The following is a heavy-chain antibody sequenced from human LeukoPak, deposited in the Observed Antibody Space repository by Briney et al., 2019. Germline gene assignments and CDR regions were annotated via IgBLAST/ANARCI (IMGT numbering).Heavy chain of an antibody. CDR2: INHSGST. D-gene: IGHD5-24*01. V-gene: IGHV4-34*01. CDR1: GGSFSGYY. J-gene: IGHJ4*02. CDR3: ARLRSKPHYYFDY. Sequence: PSETLSLTCAVYGGSFSGYYWSWIRQPPGKGLEWIGEINHSGSTNYNPSLKSRVTISVDTSKNQFSLKLSSVTAADTAVYYCARLRSKPHYYFDYWGQGTLVTVSS.